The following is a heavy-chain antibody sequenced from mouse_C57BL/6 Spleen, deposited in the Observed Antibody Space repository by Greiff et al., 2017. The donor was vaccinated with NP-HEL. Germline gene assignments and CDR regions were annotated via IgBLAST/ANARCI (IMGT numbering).Heavy chain of an antibody. V-gene: IGHV1-15*01. J-gene: IGHJ3*01. CDR1: GYTFTDYE. CDR2: IAPETGGT. D-gene: IGHD3-2*02. Sequence: VQLQQSGAALFLPGAEVTRDCKASGYTFTDYEMHWVKQTPVHGLEWIGAIAPETGGTAYNQKFKGKAILTADKSSSTAYMELRSLTSEDSAVYYCTRREAQAIAYWGQGTLVTVSA. CDR3: TRREAQAIAY.